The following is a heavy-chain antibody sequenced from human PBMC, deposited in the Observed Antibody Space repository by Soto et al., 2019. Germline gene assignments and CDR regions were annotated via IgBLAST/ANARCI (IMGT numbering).Heavy chain of an antibody. V-gene: IGHV6-1*01. Sequence: TLSLTCAISGDSVSSTSAAWNWIRQSPSRGLEWLGRTFYRSKWYYDYAVSVKSRITINPDTSKNQFSLQLNSVTPEDTAVYYCSRRFNLGADYYGMEVLCQGTTVTV. CDR2: TFYRSKWYY. CDR1: GDSVSSTSAA. J-gene: IGHJ6*02. CDR3: SRRFNLGADYYGMEV. D-gene: IGHD1-26*01.